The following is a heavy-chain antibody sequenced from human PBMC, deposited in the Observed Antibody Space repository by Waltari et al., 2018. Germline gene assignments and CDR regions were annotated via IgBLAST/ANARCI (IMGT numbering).Heavy chain of an antibody. Sequence: EVQLVESGGGLVQPGGSMRLSCVASGFTFSSYRLNWVRQAPGKGLEWVSYISSSSTINYADSVKGRFTISRDSPKNSLYLQMNSLRAEDAAVYYCARGMVGAAYFDCWGQGALVSVSS. V-gene: IGHV3-48*04. J-gene: IGHJ4*02. CDR1: GFTFSSYR. CDR2: ISSSSTI. CDR3: ARGMVGAAYFDC. D-gene: IGHD1-26*01.